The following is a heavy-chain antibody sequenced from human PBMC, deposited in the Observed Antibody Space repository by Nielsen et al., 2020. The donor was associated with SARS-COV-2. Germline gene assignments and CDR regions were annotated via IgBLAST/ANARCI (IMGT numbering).Heavy chain of an antibody. CDR1: GFTFSSYW. CDR3: ARVGAYYDILTGYGLYGNFDY. CDR2: INSDGSST. Sequence: GGSLRLSCAASGFTFSSYWMHWVRQAPGKGLVWVSRINSDGSSTSYADSVKGRFTISRDNAKNTLYLQMNSLRAEDTAVYYCARVGAYYDILTGYGLYGNFDYWGQGTLVTVSS. V-gene: IGHV3-74*01. D-gene: IGHD3-9*01. J-gene: IGHJ4*02.